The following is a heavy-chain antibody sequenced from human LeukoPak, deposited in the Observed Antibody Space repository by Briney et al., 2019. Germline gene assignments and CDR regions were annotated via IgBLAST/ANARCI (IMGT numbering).Heavy chain of an antibody. J-gene: IGHJ4*02. CDR2: IRSEGSDK. D-gene: IGHD5-12*01. Sequence: GGSLRLSCAASGFIFSTYGMHGVRQAPGKGREGVAFIRSEGSDKSYAGSVKGRFTISRDNSNNTLYLHMTTLRAEDTAVYYCGKHDSSSDYWGQGTLVTVSS. V-gene: IGHV3-30*02. CDR3: GKHDSSSDY. CDR1: GFIFSTYG.